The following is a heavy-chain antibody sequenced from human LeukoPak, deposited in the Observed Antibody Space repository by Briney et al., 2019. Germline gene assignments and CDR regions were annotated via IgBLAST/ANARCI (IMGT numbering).Heavy chain of an antibody. Sequence: ASVKVSCKASGYTFTNYYIHWLRQAPGQGLEWMGIINPSGGSTSYAQKFQGRVTMTRDMSTSTVYMEVSSLRSEDTAVYYCARDRAGTTRRDAFDIWGQGTMVTVSS. CDR2: INPSGGST. V-gene: IGHV1-46*01. D-gene: IGHD1-7*01. J-gene: IGHJ3*02. CDR3: ARDRAGTTRRDAFDI. CDR1: GYTFTNYY.